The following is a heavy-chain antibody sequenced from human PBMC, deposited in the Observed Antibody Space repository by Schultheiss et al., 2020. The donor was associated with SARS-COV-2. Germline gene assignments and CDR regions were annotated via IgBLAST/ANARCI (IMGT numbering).Heavy chain of an antibody. CDR3: ARGVTTAGMDV. D-gene: IGHD4-17*01. CDR2: ISWNSGSI. J-gene: IGHJ6*02. Sequence: AGSLRLSCAASGFTFTNYAMSWVRQAPGKGLEWVSGISWNSGSIGYADSVKGRFTISRDNAKNSLYLQMNSLRAEDTAVYYCARGVTTAGMDVWGQGTTVTVSS. CDR1: GFTFTNYA. V-gene: IGHV3-20*04.